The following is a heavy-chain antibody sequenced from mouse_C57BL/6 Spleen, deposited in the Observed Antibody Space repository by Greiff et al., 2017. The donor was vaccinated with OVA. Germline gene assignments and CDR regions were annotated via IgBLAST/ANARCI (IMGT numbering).Heavy chain of an antibody. Sequence: EVQRVESEGGLVQPGRSMKLSCTASGFTFSDYYMAWVRQVPEKGLEWVANINYDGSSTYYLDSLKSRFIISRDNAKNILYLQMSSLKSEDTATYYCARGGYYGSSYAFDYWGQGTTLTVSS. D-gene: IGHD1-1*01. J-gene: IGHJ2*01. V-gene: IGHV5-16*01. CDR3: ARGGYYGSSYAFDY. CDR2: INYDGSST. CDR1: GFTFSDYY.